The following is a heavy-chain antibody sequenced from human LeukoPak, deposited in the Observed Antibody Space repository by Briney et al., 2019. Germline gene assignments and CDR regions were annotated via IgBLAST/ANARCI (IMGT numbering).Heavy chain of an antibody. V-gene: IGHV1-18*04. CDR2: ISAYNGNT. J-gene: IGHJ4*02. CDR3: VRGNGYYYDPFDY. CDR1: GYTFTGYY. D-gene: IGHD3-22*01. Sequence: ASVKVSCKASGYTFTGYYMHWVRQAPGQGLEWMGWISAYNGNTNYAQKLQGRVTMTTDTSTSTAYMELRSLRSDDTAVYYCVRGNGYYYDPFDYWGQGTLVTVSS.